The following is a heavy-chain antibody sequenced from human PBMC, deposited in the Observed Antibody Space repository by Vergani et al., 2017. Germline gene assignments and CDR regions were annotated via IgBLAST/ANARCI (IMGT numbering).Heavy chain of an antibody. V-gene: IGHV4-61*01. CDR1: GGSVSSGSYY. Sequence: QVQLQESGPGLVKPSETLSLTCTVSGGSVSSGSYYWSWIRQPPGKGLEWIGYIYYSGSTNYNPSLKSRVTISVDTSKNQFSLKLSSVTAADTAVYYCARVGPSTYYDILTGYPLHYYYYMDVWGKGTTVTVSS. CDR2: IYYSGST. CDR3: ARVGPSTYYDILTGYPLHYYYYMDV. J-gene: IGHJ6*03. D-gene: IGHD3-9*01.